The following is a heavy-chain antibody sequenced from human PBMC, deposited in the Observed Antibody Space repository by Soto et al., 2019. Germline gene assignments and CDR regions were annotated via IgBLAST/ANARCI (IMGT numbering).Heavy chain of an antibody. CDR3: DRGSYTRTWY. V-gene: IGHV6-1*01. J-gene: IGHJ4*02. D-gene: IGHD2-2*02. CDR1: GDSLSSNTAA. Sequence: SQTLSLTCAISGDSLSSNTAAWSWIRQSPSRGLEWLGRTYYRSKWYIDYATSLKSRMTINPDTSKNQFSLQLLSVTPEDTAVYYCDRGSYTRTWYWGQGTLVTVSS. CDR2: TYYRSKWYI.